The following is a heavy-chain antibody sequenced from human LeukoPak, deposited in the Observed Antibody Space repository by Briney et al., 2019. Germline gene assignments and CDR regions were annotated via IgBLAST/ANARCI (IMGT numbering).Heavy chain of an antibody. CDR2: ISGSGGST. D-gene: IGHD6-6*01. CDR1: GFTFSSYA. Sequence: QPGGSLRLSCAASGFTFSSYAMSWVRQAPGKGLEWVSAISGSGGSTYYADSVKGRFTISRDNSKNTLYLQMNSLRAEDTAVYYCAKMPIEYSSSSGVYHWFDPWGQGTLVTVSS. J-gene: IGHJ5*02. V-gene: IGHV3-23*01. CDR3: AKMPIEYSSSSGVYHWFDP.